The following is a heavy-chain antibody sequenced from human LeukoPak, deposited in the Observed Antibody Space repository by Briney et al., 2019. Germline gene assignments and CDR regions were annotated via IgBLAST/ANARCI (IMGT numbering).Heavy chain of an antibody. Sequence: ASVKVSCKASGYTFTSYYMHWVRQAPGQGLEWMGIINPSGGSTSYAQKFQGRVTITTDESTSTAYMELSSLRSEDTAVYYCARVLIYDYVWGSYHDDAFDIWGQGTMVTVSS. D-gene: IGHD3-16*01. CDR3: ARVLIYDYVWGSYHDDAFDI. J-gene: IGHJ3*02. V-gene: IGHV1-46*01. CDR2: INPSGGST. CDR1: GYTFTSYY.